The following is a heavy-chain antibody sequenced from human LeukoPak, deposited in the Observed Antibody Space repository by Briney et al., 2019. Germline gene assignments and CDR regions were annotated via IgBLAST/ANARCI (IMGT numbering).Heavy chain of an antibody. J-gene: IGHJ5*02. Sequence: SETLSLTCTVSGGSISSYYWSWIRQPPGKGLEWIGYIYYSGSTNYNPSLKSRVTISVDTSKNQFSLKLSSVTAADTAAYYCARRNRYQPAWFDPWGQGTLVTVSS. D-gene: IGHD2-2*01. CDR3: ARRNRYQPAWFDP. V-gene: IGHV4-59*01. CDR1: GGSISSYY. CDR2: IYYSGST.